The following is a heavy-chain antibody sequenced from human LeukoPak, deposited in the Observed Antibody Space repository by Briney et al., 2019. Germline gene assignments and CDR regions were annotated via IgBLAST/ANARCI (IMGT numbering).Heavy chain of an antibody. CDR2: IYYRVRT. Sequence: SESLSLTCTVSAGSISSYYWGWVRQPPGKGLEWMGYIYYRVRTKYSPSLKSRVNISVETSKNQFSLKLSSVTSADTAVYYCARDCRGYSGSLGYWGQGTLVTVS. J-gene: IGHJ4*02. CDR3: ARDCRGYSGSLGY. D-gene: IGHD5-12*01. CDR1: AGSISSYY. V-gene: IGHV4-59*01.